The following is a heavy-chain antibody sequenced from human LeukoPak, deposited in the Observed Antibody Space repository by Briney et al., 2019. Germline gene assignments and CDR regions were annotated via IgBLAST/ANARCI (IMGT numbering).Heavy chain of an antibody. V-gene: IGHV3-15*01. CDR3: ATLTVRGVINI. Sequence: EPGGSLRLSCAASGFTFSNTWMNWVRQAPGKGLEWVGRIQSKTDGRTTEYAAPVKGRFTISRDDSKTTLYLQMNSLKTEDTAVYYCATLTVRGVINIWGQGTLVSVSS. CDR1: GFTFSNTW. CDR2: IQSKTDGRTT. D-gene: IGHD3-10*01. J-gene: IGHJ4*02.